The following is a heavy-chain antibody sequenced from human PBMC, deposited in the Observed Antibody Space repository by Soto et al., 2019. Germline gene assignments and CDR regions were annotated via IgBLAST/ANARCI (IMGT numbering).Heavy chain of an antibody. V-gene: IGHV3-30*18. CDR1: GFTFSSYS. J-gene: IGHJ4*02. D-gene: IGHD3-22*01. Sequence: GGSLRLSCAASGFTFSSYSLHWVRQAPGKGLEWVAVISYDGSNKYYADSVKGRFTISRDNSKNTLYLQMNSLRAEDTAVYYCAKSLDSSGYYHFDYWGRGTLVTVSS. CDR3: AKSLDSSGYYHFDY. CDR2: ISYDGSNK.